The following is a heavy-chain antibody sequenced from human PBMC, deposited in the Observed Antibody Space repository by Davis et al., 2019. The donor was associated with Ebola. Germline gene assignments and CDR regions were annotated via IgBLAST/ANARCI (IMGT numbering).Heavy chain of an antibody. J-gene: IGHJ5*02. Sequence: GGSLRLSCVASGFTFGNYWMNWVRQAPGKGLEWVANIRGDGSEQSYVDSVKGRFTISRDNAKNSLYLEMNSLRAEDTAVYYCARMSGLDWFDPWGQGTLVTVSS. D-gene: IGHD3-16*01. V-gene: IGHV3-7*01. CDR3: ARMSGLDWFDP. CDR2: IRGDGSEQ. CDR1: GFTFGNYW.